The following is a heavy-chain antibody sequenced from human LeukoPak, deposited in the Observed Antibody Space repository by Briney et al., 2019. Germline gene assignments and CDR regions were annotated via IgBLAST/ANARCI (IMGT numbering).Heavy chain of an antibody. CDR3: ARASFASGSYYFDL. J-gene: IGHJ4*02. Sequence: SETLSLTCIVSTDAITSRFYWGWIRQSPGEGGKGLEWIASVYHSGAEYVNPSLKSRVTTSVDTSKSLFYLTLTSVTAADTAVYFCARASFASGSYYFDLWGPGTLITVSS. CDR2: VYHSGAE. V-gene: IGHV4-38-2*02. CDR1: TDAITSRFY. D-gene: IGHD3-10*01.